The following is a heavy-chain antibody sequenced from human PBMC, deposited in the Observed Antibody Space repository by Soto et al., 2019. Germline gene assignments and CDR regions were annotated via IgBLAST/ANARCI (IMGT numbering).Heavy chain of an antibody. D-gene: IGHD3-22*01. CDR3: AGEVYDTSGYYPYYFDY. J-gene: IGHJ4*02. V-gene: IGHV4-34*01. CDR2: IDQSGST. Sequence: PSETLSLTCAVYGGSFSGYYWNWLRQPPGEGLEWIGKIDQSGSTSYNPSHQSRVTMSVDKSRNQFSLKLSFVTAADTAVYYCAGEVYDTSGYYPYYFDYWGQGTLVTVSS. CDR1: GGSFSGYY.